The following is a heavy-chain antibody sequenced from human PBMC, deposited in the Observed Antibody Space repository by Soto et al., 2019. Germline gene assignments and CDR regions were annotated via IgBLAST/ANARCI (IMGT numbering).Heavy chain of an antibody. CDR1: GFTFSGFG. CDR3: AFGNLSYYFDY. J-gene: IGHJ4*02. D-gene: IGHD3-16*01. Sequence: GGSLRLSCAASGFTFSGFGMHWVRQAPGKGLEWVAIIWYDGSDKYYADSVKGRFTISRDNSKQTLYLQMKSLRAEDTAVYHCAFGNLSYYFDYWGQGTPVTVSS. CDR2: IWYDGSDK. V-gene: IGHV3-33*01.